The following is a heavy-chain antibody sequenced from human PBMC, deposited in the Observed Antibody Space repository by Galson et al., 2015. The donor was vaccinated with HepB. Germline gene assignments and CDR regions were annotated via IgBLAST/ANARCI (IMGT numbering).Heavy chain of an antibody. D-gene: IGHD2-15*01. CDR3: ARGALIVVVDATPNNWFDP. CDR1: GYTFSSYS. Sequence: SVKVSCKASGYTFSSYSITWVRPAPGQGLEWMGWISPYSHDTNYAQKLQGRVTMTTDTSTSTAYMELRSLRSDDTAVYYCARGALIVVVDATPNNWFDPWGQGTLVTVSS. J-gene: IGHJ5*02. CDR2: ISPYSHDT. V-gene: IGHV1-18*01.